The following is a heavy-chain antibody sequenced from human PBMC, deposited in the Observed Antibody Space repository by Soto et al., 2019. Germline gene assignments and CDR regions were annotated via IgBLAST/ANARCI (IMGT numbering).Heavy chain of an antibody. CDR1: GFTFSSYA. D-gene: IGHD3-22*01. CDR3: AKDKSYYDSSGQFDP. CDR2: ISYDGSNK. V-gene: IGHV3-30*04. Sequence: GGSLRLSCAASGFTFSSYAMHWVRQAPGKGLEWVAVISYDGSNKYYTDSVKGRFTISRDDSKNTQYLKMNSLRTEDTAVYYCAKDKSYYDSSGQFDPWGQGTLVTVSS. J-gene: IGHJ5*02.